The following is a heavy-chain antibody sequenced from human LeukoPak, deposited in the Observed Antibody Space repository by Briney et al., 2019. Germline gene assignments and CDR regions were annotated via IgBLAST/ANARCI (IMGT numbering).Heavy chain of an antibody. CDR3: ARRPLRVLEWLPGNAFDI. CDR1: GFTFSSYG. J-gene: IGHJ3*02. Sequence: GGSLRLSCAASGFTFSSYGMHWVRQAPGKGLEWVAFIRYDGSNKYYADSVKGRFTISRDNSKNTLYLQMNSLRAEDTAVYYCARRPLRVLEWLPGNAFDIWGQGTMVTVSS. D-gene: IGHD3-3*01. V-gene: IGHV3-30*02. CDR2: IRYDGSNK.